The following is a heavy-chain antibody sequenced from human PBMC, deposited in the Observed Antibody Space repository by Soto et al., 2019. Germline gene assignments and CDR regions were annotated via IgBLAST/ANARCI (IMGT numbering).Heavy chain of an antibody. CDR1: GFTFSSYA. CDR2: ITNTGGFT. CDR3: AKDRYCSGGTCYSILRPRNSDFDY. V-gene: IGHV3-23*01. Sequence: EVQLLESGGGLVQPGGSLRLSCATSGFTFSSYAMTWVRQAPGKGLEWVSVITNTGGFTYYADSVKGRFTISRDNSRNTLYLQMNSLRDEDTAVYYCAKDRYCSGGTCYSILRPRNSDFDYWGQGTLVTVSS. D-gene: IGHD2-15*01. J-gene: IGHJ4*02.